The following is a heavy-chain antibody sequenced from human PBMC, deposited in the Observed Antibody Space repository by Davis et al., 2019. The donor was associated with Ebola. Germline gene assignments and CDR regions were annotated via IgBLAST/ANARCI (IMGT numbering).Heavy chain of an antibody. V-gene: IGHV4-59*08. J-gene: IGHJ5*02. CDR3: ARHDYDFWSGSNWFDP. CDR1: GGSISSYY. CDR2: IYYSWST. D-gene: IGHD3-3*01. Sequence: SETLSLTCTVSGGSISSYYWSWIRQPPGKGLEWIGYIYYSWSTNYNPSLKSRVTISVDTSKNQFSLKLSSVTAADTAVYYCARHDYDFWSGSNWFDPWGQGTLVTVSS.